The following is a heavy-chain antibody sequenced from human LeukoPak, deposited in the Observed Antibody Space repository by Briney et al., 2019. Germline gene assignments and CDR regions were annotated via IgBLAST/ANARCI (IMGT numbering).Heavy chain of an antibody. CDR2: IIPIFGIT. CDR1: GGTFISNA. Sequence: GASVKVSCKASGGTFISNAITWVRQAPGQGLEWMGRIIPIFGITDYAQKFQGRVTITADKSTSTAYMEFSSLRSEDTAVYYCASGRMTTETTYCFDPWGQGTLITVFS. J-gene: IGHJ5*02. V-gene: IGHV1-69*04. CDR3: ASGRMTTETTYCFDP. D-gene: IGHD4-11*01.